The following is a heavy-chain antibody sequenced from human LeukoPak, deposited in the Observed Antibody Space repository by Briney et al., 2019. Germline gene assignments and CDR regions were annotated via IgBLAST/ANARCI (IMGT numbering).Heavy chain of an antibody. CDR3: ARVGVRGVRQYFYYVDV. D-gene: IGHD3-10*01. CDR1: GGSFSVYQ. J-gene: IGHJ6*03. Sequence: PSETLSLTCGVSGGSFSVYQWAWICQPPGKGLEWIGEVNHSGASTYNPSLKGRVTMSVDTSKNEFSLKLYSVTAADTAVFYCARVGVRGVRQYFYYVDVWDKGTTVTVSS. CDR2: VNHSGAS. V-gene: IGHV4-34*01.